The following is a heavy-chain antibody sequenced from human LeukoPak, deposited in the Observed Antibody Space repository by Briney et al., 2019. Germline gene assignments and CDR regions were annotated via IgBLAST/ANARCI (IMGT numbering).Heavy chain of an antibody. D-gene: IGHD2-2*01. V-gene: IGHV3-49*04. Sequence: GGSLRLSCSTSGFTLGDYAMSWVRQAPGKGLEWVGFIQAKAYGGATKYAASVNGRFSISRDDSQSIANLQMNDLKTEDTAVYYCTRAPHPRCSSSGCYLDYWGQGTLVTVSS. CDR1: GFTLGDYA. CDR3: TRAPHPRCSSSGCYLDY. CDR2: IQAKAYGGAT. J-gene: IGHJ4*02.